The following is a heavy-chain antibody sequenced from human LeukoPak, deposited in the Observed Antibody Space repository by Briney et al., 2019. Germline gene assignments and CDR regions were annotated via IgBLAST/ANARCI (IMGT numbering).Heavy chain of an antibody. CDR2: IIPILGIA. D-gene: IGHD3-3*01. CDR3: TTASITIFGVVIAKLDY. Sequence: VASVKVSCKASGGTFSSYAISWVRQAPGRGLEWMGRIIPILGIANYAQKFQGRVTITADKSTSTAYMELSSLRSEDTAVYYCTTASITIFGVVIAKLDYWGQGTLVTVSS. J-gene: IGHJ4*02. CDR1: GGTFSSYA. V-gene: IGHV1-69*04.